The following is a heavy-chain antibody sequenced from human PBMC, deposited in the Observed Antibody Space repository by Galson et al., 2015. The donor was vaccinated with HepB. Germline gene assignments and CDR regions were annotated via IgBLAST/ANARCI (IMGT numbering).Heavy chain of an antibody. CDR1: GFTFSSYG. D-gene: IGHD5-12*01. CDR3: ARDGAGATHYFDF. Sequence: SLRLSCEASGFTFSSYGMHWVRQAPGKGLEWVALIWYDGGNKYYEDSVKGRFTISRDNSENTLYLQSNSLRAEDTAVYYCARDGAGATHYFDFWGQGSLVTVSS. CDR2: IWYDGGNK. J-gene: IGHJ4*02. V-gene: IGHV3-33*01.